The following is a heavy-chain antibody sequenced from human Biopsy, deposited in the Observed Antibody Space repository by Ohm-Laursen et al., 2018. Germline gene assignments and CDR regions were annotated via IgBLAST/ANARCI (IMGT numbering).Heavy chain of an antibody. CDR1: GGTFSNYA. D-gene: IGHD4-17*01. V-gene: IGHV1-69*06. Sequence: SVKVSCKASGGTFSNYAISWVRQAPGQGLEWLGGIIPVSDTANYAQKFQGRVTITADKPTSTAYMELSSLRSEDTAVYYCARLAQIYGDSPFDPWGQGTLVTVSS. CDR2: IIPVSDTA. J-gene: IGHJ5*02. CDR3: ARLAQIYGDSPFDP.